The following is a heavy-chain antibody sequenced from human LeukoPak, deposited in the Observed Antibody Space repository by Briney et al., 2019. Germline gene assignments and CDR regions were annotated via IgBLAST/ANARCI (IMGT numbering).Heavy chain of an antibody. V-gene: IGHV4-39*01. CDR2: VYYSGSS. Sequence: SETLSLTCTVSGGSPSSSNYYWGWIRQPPGKGLEWIGSVYYSGSSYYKPSLKSRVTISVDTSKNQFSLKLSSVTAADTAVYYCARRRSRNFFDNWGQGTLVTVSS. CDR3: ARRRSRNFFDN. J-gene: IGHJ4*02. CDR1: GGSPSSSNYY. D-gene: IGHD1-14*01.